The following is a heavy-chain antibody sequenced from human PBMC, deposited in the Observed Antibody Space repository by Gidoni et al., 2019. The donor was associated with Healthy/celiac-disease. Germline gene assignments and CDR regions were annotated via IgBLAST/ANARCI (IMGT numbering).Heavy chain of an antibody. D-gene: IGHD2-21*02. J-gene: IGHJ4*02. CDR1: AGSISSGGYY. V-gene: IGHV4-31*03. CDR3: ARETTVTAIDY. Sequence: QVQLQESGPGLVKPSQTLSLTCTVPAGSISSGGYYWSWIRQHPGKGLEWIGYIYYSGSTYYNPSLKSRVTISVDTSKNQFSLKLSSVTAADTAVYYCARETTVTAIDYWGQGTLVTVSS. CDR2: IYYSGST.